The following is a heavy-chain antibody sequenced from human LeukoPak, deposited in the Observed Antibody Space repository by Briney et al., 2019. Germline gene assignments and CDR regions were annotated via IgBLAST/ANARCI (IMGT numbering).Heavy chain of an antibody. J-gene: IGHJ5*02. D-gene: IGHD3-22*01. CDR2: IIPIFGTA. CDR3: AKENPHYDSSGYFYL. V-gene: IGHV1-69*05. Sequence: SVKVSCKASGGTFSSYAISWVRQAPGQGLEWMGGIIPIFGTANYAQKFQGRVTITTDESTSTAYMELSRLRSEDTAVYYCAKENPHYDSSGYFYLWGQGTLVTVSS. CDR1: GGTFSSYA.